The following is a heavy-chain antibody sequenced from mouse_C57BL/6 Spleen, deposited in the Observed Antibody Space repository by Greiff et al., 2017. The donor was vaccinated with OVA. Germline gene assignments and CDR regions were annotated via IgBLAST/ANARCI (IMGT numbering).Heavy chain of an antibody. D-gene: IGHD1-1*01. J-gene: IGHJ2*01. CDR1: GYTFTDYY. Sequence: EVQLQQSGPELVKPGASVKISCKASGYTFTDYYMNWVTQSHGKSLAWIGDINPTNGGTSFNPQFKCQATLTVDKSSSTAYMELRRLTSEDSEVYYGARADYYGSSYLDYGGQGTTLTVSA. CDR3: ARADYYGSSYLDY. V-gene: IGHV1-26*01. CDR2: INPTNGGT.